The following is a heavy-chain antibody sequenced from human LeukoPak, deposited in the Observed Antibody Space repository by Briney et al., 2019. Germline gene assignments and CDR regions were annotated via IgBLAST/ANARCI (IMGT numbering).Heavy chain of an antibody. D-gene: IGHD6-19*01. J-gene: IGHJ4*02. CDR2: ISGSGGST. CDR3: AKDSGAVAGTEGFDY. V-gene: IGHV3-23*01. CDR1: GFTFSSYG. Sequence: GGSLRLSCAASGFTFSSYGMSWVRQAPGKGLEWVSAISGSGGSTYYANSVKGRFTISRDNSKNTLYLQMNSLRAEDTAVYYCAKDSGAVAGTEGFDYWGQGTLVTVSS.